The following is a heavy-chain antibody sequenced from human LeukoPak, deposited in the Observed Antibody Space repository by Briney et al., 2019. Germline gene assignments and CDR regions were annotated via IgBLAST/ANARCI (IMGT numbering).Heavy chain of an antibody. Sequence: ASVRVSSTASGDTFTSYAMNWVRQAPGQGLEWMGWINTNTGNPTYAQGFTGRFVFSLDTSVSTAYLQISSLKAEDTAVYYCARSRYDGDAYDIWGHGTMVTVSS. CDR2: INTNTGNP. V-gene: IGHV7-4-1*02. CDR1: GDTFTSYA. CDR3: ARSRYDGDAYDI. D-gene: IGHD3-16*01. J-gene: IGHJ3*02.